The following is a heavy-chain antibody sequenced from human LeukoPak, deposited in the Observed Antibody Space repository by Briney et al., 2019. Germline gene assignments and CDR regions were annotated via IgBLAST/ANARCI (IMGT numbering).Heavy chain of an antibody. CDR1: GGTFSSYA. Sequence: ASVKVSCKASGGTFSSYAISWVRQAPGQGLKWMGGIIPIFGTANYAQKFQGRVTITADESTSTAYMELSSLRSEDTAVYYCARASRSFVWATFDYWGQGTLDTVSS. CDR2: IIPIFGTA. CDR3: ARASRSFVWATFDY. J-gene: IGHJ4*02. V-gene: IGHV1-69*13. D-gene: IGHD1-26*01.